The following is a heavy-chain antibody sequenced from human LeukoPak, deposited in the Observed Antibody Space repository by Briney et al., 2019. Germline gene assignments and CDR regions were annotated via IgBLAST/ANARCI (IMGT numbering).Heavy chain of an antibody. CDR3: ARGDAAMNLVRN. CDR2: IYYRGST. D-gene: IGHD5-18*01. J-gene: IGHJ4*02. CDR1: GGSISNYY. V-gene: IGHV4-59*01. Sequence: SETLSLTCTVSGGSISNYYWNWIRQPPGKGLEWIGYIYYRGSTNYNPSLKSRVTISVDTSKNQFSLKLRSVTAADTAVYFCARGDAAMNLVRNWGQGTLVTVSS.